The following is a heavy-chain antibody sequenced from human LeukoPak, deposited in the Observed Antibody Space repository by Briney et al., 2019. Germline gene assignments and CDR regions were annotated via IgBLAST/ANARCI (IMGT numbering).Heavy chain of an antibody. J-gene: IGHJ4*02. CDR2: IKQDGSEK. Sequence: PGGSLRLSCAASGFTFSRYWMSWVRQAPGKGLEWVANIKQDGSEKYYVDSVKGRFTISRGNAKNSLYPQMNSLRAEDTAVYYCARLLVYNSGGEAFDHWGQGTLVTVSS. CDR3: ARLLVYNSGGEAFDH. CDR1: GFTFSRYW. V-gene: IGHV3-7*01. D-gene: IGHD1-20*01.